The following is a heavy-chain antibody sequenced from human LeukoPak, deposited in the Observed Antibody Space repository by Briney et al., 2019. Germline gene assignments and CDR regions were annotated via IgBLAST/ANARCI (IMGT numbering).Heavy chain of an antibody. D-gene: IGHD4-17*01. CDR3: AKGWATVPNDY. Sequence: GGSLRLSCEVSGITFNTYATSWFRQAPGRGLNWVSGISGGGNTTYYTDSVKGRFAIYRDNSRNTLYLQMNSLRAEDTAVYFCAKGWATVPNDYWGQGTLVTVSS. J-gene: IGHJ4*02. CDR2: ISGGGNTT. CDR1: GITFNTYA. V-gene: IGHV3-23*01.